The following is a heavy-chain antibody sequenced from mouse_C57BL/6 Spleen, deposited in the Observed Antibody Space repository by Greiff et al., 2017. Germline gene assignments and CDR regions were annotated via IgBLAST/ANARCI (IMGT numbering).Heavy chain of an antibody. CDR1: GFNIKDYY. D-gene: IGHD1-1*01. Sequence: VQLQQSGAELVKPGASVKLSCTASGFNIKDYYMHWVKQRTEQGLEWIGRIDPEDGETKYAPKFPGKATITADTSSNTAYLQLSSLTSEDTAVYYCARTVVATHWYFDVWGTGTTVTVSS. V-gene: IGHV14-2*01. CDR3: ARTVVATHWYFDV. CDR2: IDPEDGET. J-gene: IGHJ1*03.